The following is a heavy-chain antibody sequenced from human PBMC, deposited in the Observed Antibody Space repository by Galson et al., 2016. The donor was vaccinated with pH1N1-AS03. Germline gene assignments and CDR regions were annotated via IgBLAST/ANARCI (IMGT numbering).Heavy chain of an antibody. V-gene: IGHV1-46*01. CDR2: IDPSGGPT. CDR3: ARRYYFSY. Sequence: SVKVSCKASGYTLTRYYMHWVRQAPGQGLEWMGIIDPSGGPTTYAPKFQGRITITTDTSTSTVYMELVSLRSEDTAAYYCARRYYFSYWGQGTLVTVPS. D-gene: IGHD3-16*02. CDR1: GYTLTRYY. J-gene: IGHJ4*02.